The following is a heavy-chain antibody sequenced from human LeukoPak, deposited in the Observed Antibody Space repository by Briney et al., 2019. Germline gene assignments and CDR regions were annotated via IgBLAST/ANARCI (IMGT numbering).Heavy chain of an antibody. D-gene: IGHD6-6*01. CDR3: ARVGGIAARRDNWFDP. CDR1: GGSISSYY. J-gene: IGHJ5*02. Sequence: SETLSLTCTVSGGSISSYYWSWIRQPPGKGLEWIGYIYYSGSTNYNPSLKSRVTISVDTSKNQFSLKLSSVTAADTAVYYCARVGGIAARRDNWFDPWGQGTLVTVSS. CDR2: IYYSGST. V-gene: IGHV4-59*01.